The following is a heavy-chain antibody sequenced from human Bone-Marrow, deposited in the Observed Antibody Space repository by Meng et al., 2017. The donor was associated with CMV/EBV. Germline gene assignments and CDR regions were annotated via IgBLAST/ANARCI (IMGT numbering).Heavy chain of an antibody. V-gene: IGHV1-2*02. Sequence: ASVKVSCKTSGYTFSDHHIHWVRQAPGHGLEWMGWMNAKTGDAKYGEKFQGRVSMTRATSVTTAYMEMSGLRSDDTAVYYCARVNWAKKWSSSTYFDHWGQGTLVTVSS. CDR1: GYTFSDHH. CDR2: MNAKTGDA. CDR3: ARVNWAKKWSSSTYFDH. D-gene: IGHD6-6*01. J-gene: IGHJ4*02.